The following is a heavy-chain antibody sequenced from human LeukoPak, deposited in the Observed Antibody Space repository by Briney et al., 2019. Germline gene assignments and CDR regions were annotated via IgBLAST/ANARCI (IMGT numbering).Heavy chain of an antibody. V-gene: IGHV3-23*01. CDR2: ITGSGGTT. D-gene: IGHD6-6*01. J-gene: IGHJ4*02. Sequence: AGGSLRLSCEASGFTFNNYVLSWVRQAPGKGLEWVSSITGSGGTTYYADSVKGRFTISRDNSKNTPYLQINSLRAEDTAVYYCAKIASPYYFDYWGQGTLVTVSS. CDR3: AKIASPYYFDY. CDR1: GFTFNNYV.